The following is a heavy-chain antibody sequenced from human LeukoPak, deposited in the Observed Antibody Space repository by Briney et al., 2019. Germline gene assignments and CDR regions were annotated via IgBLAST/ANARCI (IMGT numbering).Heavy chain of an antibody. D-gene: IGHD6-13*01. Sequence: GGSLRLSCAASGFTVSTNYLNWVRQAPGKGLEWVSSISSSSSYIYYADSVKGRFTISRDNAKNSLYLQMNSLRAEDTAVYYCARIIAAAGLDYWGQGTLVTVSS. CDR3: ARIIAAAGLDY. CDR1: GFTVSTNY. J-gene: IGHJ4*02. CDR2: ISSSSSYI. V-gene: IGHV3-21*01.